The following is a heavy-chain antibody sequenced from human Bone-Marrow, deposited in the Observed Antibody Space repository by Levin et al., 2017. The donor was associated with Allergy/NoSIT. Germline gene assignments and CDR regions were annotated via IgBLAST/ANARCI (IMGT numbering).Heavy chain of an antibody. D-gene: IGHD5-24*01. Sequence: SVKVSCKASGGTFSSYAISWVRQAPGQGLEWMGGIIPIFGTANYAQKFQGRVTITADESTNTAYMELSSLRSGDAAVNYCAGGFGSLAMATVRDYYWGQGTLVTVSS. CDR1: GGTFSSYA. J-gene: IGHJ4*02. CDR2: IIPIFGTA. CDR3: AGGFGSLAMATVRDYY. V-gene: IGHV1-69*13.